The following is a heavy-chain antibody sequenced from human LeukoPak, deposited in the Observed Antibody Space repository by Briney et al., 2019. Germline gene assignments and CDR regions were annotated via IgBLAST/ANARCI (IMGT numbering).Heavy chain of an antibody. J-gene: IGHJ3*02. CDR1: GFTLGDYA. D-gene: IGHD6-19*01. Sequence: GGSLRLSCTASGFTLGDYAMSWVRQAPGKGLEWVGFIRSKAYGGTTEYAASVKGRFTISRDDSKSIAYLQMNSLKTEDTAVYYCTRNRNSSGWYPDAFDIWGQGTMVTVSS. CDR2: IRSKAYGGTT. CDR3: TRNRNSSGWYPDAFDI. V-gene: IGHV3-49*04.